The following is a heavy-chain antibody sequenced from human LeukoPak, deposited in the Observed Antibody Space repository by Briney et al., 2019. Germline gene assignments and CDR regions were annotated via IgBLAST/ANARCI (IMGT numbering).Heavy chain of an antibody. V-gene: IGHV1-69*05. J-gene: IGHJ4*02. CDR3: AISGGYDSPFDY. CDR2: IIPIFGTA. Sequence: SVKVSRKASGGTFSSYAISWVRQAPGQGLEWMGGIIPIFGTANYAQKFQGRVTITTDESTSTAYMELSSLRSEDTAVYYCAISGGYDSPFDYWGQGTLVTVSS. D-gene: IGHD5-12*01. CDR1: GGTFSSYA.